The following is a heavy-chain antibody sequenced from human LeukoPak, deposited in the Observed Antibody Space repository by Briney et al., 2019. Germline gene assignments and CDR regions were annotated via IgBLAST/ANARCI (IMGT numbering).Heavy chain of an antibody. CDR2: ISSSGSTI. V-gene: IGHV3-48*03. Sequence: PGGSLRLSCAASGFTFSSYEMNWVRQAPGKGLEWVSYISSSGSTIYYADSVKGRFTISRDNAKNSLYLQMSSLRAEDTAVYYCARDLEAARYYYYYGMDVWGQGTTVTVSS. J-gene: IGHJ6*02. D-gene: IGHD6-6*01. CDR1: GFTFSSYE. CDR3: ARDLEAARYYYYYGMDV.